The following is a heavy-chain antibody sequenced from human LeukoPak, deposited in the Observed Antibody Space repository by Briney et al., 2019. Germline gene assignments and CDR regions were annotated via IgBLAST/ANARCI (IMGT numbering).Heavy chain of an antibody. J-gene: IGHJ4*02. D-gene: IGHD3-22*01. CDR2: IYYSWST. Sequence: SETLSLTCAVYGGSFSGYYWSWIRQPPGKGLEWIGYIYYSWSTNYNPSLKSRVTISVDTSKNQFSLKLSSVTAADTAAYYCARFSPLGSSGYYQYYFDYWGQGTLVTVSS. CDR3: ARFSPLGSSGYYQYYFDY. CDR1: GGSFSGYY. V-gene: IGHV4-59*01.